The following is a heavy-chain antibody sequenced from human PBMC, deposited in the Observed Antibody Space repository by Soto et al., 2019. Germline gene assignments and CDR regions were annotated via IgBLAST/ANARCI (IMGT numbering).Heavy chain of an antibody. J-gene: IGHJ5*02. Sequence: SETLSLTCTVSGGSISSYYWSWIRQPPGKGLEWIGYIYYSGSTNYNPSLKSRVTISVDTSKNQFSLKLSSVTAADTAVYYCARVASVLDFWSGYSITSWFDPWGQGTLVTVSS. CDR3: ARVASVLDFWSGYSITSWFDP. CDR1: GGSISSYY. V-gene: IGHV4-59*01. D-gene: IGHD3-3*01. CDR2: IYYSGST.